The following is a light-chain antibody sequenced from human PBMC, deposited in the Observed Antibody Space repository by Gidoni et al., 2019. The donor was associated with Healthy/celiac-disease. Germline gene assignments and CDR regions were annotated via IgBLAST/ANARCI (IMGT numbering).Light chain of an antibody. CDR2: AAS. J-gene: IGKJ4*01. CDR3: QQTYTTPPT. Sequence: DIQMPQSPSSLSASVGDRVTITCRPSQSISSYLNWYQQRPGKAPKLLIYAASSLQSGVPSRFSGSGSGTDFTLTISSLQPEDFAIYFCQQTYTTPPTFXGXTKVEIK. V-gene: IGKV1-39*01. CDR1: QSISSY.